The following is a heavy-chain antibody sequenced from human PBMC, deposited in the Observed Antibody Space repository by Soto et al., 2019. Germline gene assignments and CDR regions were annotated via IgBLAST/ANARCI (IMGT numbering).Heavy chain of an antibody. V-gene: IGHV4-30-4*01. J-gene: IGHJ6*02. CDR3: AGSLRYGYYYYYGMDV. CDR2: IYYSGST. Sequence: SSETLSLTCTVSGGSISSGDYYWSWIRQPPGKGLEWIGYIYYSGSTYYNPSLKSRVTISVDTSKNQFSLKLSSVTAADTAVYYCAGSLRYGYYYYYGMDVWGQGTTVTVSS. D-gene: IGHD1-20*01. CDR1: GGSISSGDYY.